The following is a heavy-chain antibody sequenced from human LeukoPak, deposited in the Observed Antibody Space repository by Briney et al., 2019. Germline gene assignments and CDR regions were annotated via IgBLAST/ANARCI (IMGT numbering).Heavy chain of an antibody. CDR1: GGSISSSSYY. D-gene: IGHD3-3*01. CDR2: IYYSGST. CDR3: ARQGDCDFWSGFMST. J-gene: IGHJ5*02. Sequence: PSETLSLTCTVSGGSISSSSYYWGWIRQPPGKGLEWIGCIYYSGSTYYNPSLKSRVTISVDTSKNQFSLKLSSVTAADTAVYYCARQGDCDFWSGFMSTWDQGTLVTVSS. V-gene: IGHV4-39*01.